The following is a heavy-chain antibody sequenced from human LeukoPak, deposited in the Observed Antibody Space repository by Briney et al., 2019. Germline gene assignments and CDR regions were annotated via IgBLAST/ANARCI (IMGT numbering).Heavy chain of an antibody. CDR2: IWYDGSNK. J-gene: IGHJ5*02. CDR3: ARSKGIAAAISNWFDP. Sequence: GGSLRLSCAASGFTFSIYDMHWVRQAPGEGLEWVAVIWYDGSNKYYADSVKGRFTISRDNSKSTLYLQMNSLRAEDTAVYYCARSKGIAAAISNWFDPWGQGTLVTVSS. V-gene: IGHV3-33*01. CDR1: GFTFSIYD. D-gene: IGHD6-13*01.